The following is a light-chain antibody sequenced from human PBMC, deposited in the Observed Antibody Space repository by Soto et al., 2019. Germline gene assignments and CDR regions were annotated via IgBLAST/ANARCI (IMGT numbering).Light chain of an antibody. CDR3: SACAGSNKNV. CDR2: DVN. V-gene: IGLV2-8*01. J-gene: IGLJ1*01. CDR1: SSDEGGYDF. Sequence: QYSLTQPPSAPGSRGQAVTISCTGTSSDEGGYDFVSWYQQHPGKAPKRMIYDVNKRPSGVPDRFSGSKSGNTDSLSVSGLQAENEVDYYCSACAGSNKNVFGTGTKVTVL.